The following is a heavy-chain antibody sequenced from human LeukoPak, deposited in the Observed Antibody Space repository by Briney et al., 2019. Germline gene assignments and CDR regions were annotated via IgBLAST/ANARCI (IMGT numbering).Heavy chain of an antibody. CDR3: ARGIGSSTWPLAL. CDR1: GFTFSNYW. V-gene: IGHV3-7*01. Sequence: GGSLRLSCTASGFTFSNYWMSWVRQAPGKGLEWVANIKQDGSEKYYVASVKGRFTISRDNAKNSLYLQLNSLRAEDTAVYYCARGIGSSTWPLALWGQGTLVTVSS. J-gene: IGHJ4*02. D-gene: IGHD6-13*01. CDR2: IKQDGSEK.